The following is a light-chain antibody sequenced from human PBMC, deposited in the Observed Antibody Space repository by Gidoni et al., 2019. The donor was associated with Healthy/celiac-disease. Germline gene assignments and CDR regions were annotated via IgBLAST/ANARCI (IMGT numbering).Light chain of an antibody. CDR3: AAWDDSLDGWV. V-gene: IGLV1-44*01. Sequence: QSALTQPPPAPGTPGPGVTISCSGSSSNIGSNTVNWYQQLPGTAPKLLIYNNNQRPSGVPDRFSGSKSGTSASLAISGLQSEDEADYYCAAWDDSLDGWVFGGGTKLTVL. CDR1: SSNIGSNT. CDR2: NNN. J-gene: IGLJ3*02.